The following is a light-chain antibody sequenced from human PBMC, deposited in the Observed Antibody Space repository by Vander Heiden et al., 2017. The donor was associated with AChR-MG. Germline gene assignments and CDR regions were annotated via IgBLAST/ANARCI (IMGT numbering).Light chain of an antibody. CDR3: QAWDGPTVV. J-gene: IGLJ2*01. V-gene: IGLV3-1*01. CDR1: QLGNKY. Sequence: SFDLPQPPSVSVSPGQTATIACSAAQLGNKYVCCYQQKPGQSPVQVIYQNTNRPSGIPERFSGSKSGKTATLTISGTQAIDEADYYCQAWDGPTVVFGGGTKLTVL. CDR2: QNT.